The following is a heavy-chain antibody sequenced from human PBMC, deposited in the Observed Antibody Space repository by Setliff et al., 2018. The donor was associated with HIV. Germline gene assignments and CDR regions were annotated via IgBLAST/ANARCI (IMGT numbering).Heavy chain of an antibody. Sequence: KTSETLSLTCTVSGGSISSSSYYWGWIRQPPGKGLEWIGSIYYSGSTYYNPSLKSRVTISVDTSKNQFSLKLTSVTAADTAVYYCARRVVITTGSYYFDYWGQGILVTVSS. V-gene: IGHV4-39*07. D-gene: IGHD3-22*01. J-gene: IGHJ4*02. CDR3: ARRVVITTGSYYFDY. CDR2: IYYSGST. CDR1: GGSISSSSYY.